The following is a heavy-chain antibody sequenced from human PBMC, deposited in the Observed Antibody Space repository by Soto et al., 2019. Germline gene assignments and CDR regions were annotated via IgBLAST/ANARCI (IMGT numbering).Heavy chain of an antibody. CDR1: GFTFSSYA. Sequence: PGGSLRLSCAASGFTFSSYAMSWVRQAPGKGLEWVSAISGSGGSTYYADSVKGRFTISRDNSKNTLYLQMNSLRAEDTAVYHCAKDLPDYYDSSGSPALYFDYWGQGTLVTVSS. J-gene: IGHJ4*02. CDR3: AKDLPDYYDSSGSPALYFDY. V-gene: IGHV3-23*01. D-gene: IGHD3-22*01. CDR2: ISGSGGST.